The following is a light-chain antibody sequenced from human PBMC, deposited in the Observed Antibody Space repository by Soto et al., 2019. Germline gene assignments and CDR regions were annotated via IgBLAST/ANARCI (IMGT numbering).Light chain of an antibody. CDR2: DAS. V-gene: IGKV1-5*01. CDR1: QSISSW. Sequence: DIQMNQSPSTLSASVGDRVTITCRASQSISSWLAWYQQKPGKAPKLLIYDASSLESGVPSRFSGRGSGTEFTLTISSLQPDDFATYYCQQYNIYWTFGQGTKVDI. CDR3: QQYNIYWT. J-gene: IGKJ1*01.